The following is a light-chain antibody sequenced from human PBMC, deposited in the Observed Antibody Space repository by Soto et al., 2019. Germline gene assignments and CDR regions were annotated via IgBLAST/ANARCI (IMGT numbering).Light chain of an antibody. J-gene: IGKJ1*01. CDR1: QSIGST. Sequence: EIVMTQSPSTLSVSPGERATLTCRASQSIGSTLAWYQQKPGQTPRLLIYDASTSETGIPSRFSGIGSGTEFTLIISSLQSEDFVVYYCQHYNTWSLAFGEGTKVEL. CDR2: DAS. CDR3: QHYNTWSLA. V-gene: IGKV3-15*01.